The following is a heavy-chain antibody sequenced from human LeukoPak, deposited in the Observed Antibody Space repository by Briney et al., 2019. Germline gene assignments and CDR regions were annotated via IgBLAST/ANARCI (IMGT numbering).Heavy chain of an antibody. CDR1: GFTFSSYG. D-gene: IGHD6-19*01. CDR2: VWYDGSNK. V-gene: IGHV3-33*01. J-gene: IGHJ4*02. CDR3: ARGRSGSPASYFDY. Sequence: PGRSLRLSCAASGFTFSSYGMHWVRQAPGKGLEWVAVVWYDGSNKYYADSVKGRFTISRDNSKNTLYLQMNSLRAEDTAVYYCARGRSGSPASYFDYWGQGTLVTVSS.